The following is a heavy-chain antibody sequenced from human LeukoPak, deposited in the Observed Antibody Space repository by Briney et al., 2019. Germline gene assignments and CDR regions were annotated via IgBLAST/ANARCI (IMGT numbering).Heavy chain of an antibody. V-gene: IGHV1-2*02. J-gene: IGHJ4*02. Sequence: ASVKVSCKASVYTFTVYYMHWVRQAPGQGLEWMGWINPNSGGTNYAQKFQGRVTMTRDTSISTAYMELSRLRSDDTAVYYCARVSRGVVVVPAAIPTYYFDYWGQGTLVTVSS. D-gene: IGHD2-2*01. CDR3: ARVSRGVVVVPAAIPTYYFDY. CDR1: VYTFTVYY. CDR2: INPNSGGT.